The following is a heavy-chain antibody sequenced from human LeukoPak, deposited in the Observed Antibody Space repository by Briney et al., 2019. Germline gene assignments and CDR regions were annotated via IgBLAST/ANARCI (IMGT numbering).Heavy chain of an antibody. CDR2: INKDGSGK. CDR3: ARDDGDV. CDR1: GFTFSNYW. J-gene: IGHJ6*04. Sequence: PGRSLRLSCVFSGFTFSNYWMKWVRQAPGKGLEWVASINKDGSGKYSVDSVKDRVTISRDNAKYSLDLQINSLTVEDTAIYYCARDDGDVWGKGTTVTVSS. V-gene: IGHV3-7*01.